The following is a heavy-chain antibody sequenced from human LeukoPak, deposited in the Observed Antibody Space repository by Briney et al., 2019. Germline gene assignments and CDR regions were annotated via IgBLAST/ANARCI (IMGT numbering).Heavy chain of an antibody. CDR2: INPNNGGT. Sequence: GASVNVSCKASGYTFTGHYMHWVRQAPGQGLEWMGWINPNNGGTDCTQKFQGRVNMTRDTSISTVYMELISLMSDDTAVYYCARDVGTLEVLDYWGQGNLVTVSS. D-gene: IGHD3-3*01. CDR3: ARDVGTLEVLDY. CDR1: GYTFTGHY. V-gene: IGHV1-2*02. J-gene: IGHJ4*02.